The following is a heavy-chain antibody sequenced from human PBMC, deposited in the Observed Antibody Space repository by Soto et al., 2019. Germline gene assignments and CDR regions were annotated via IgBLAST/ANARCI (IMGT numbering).Heavy chain of an antibody. J-gene: IGHJ3*02. V-gene: IGHV4-30-2*01. Sequence: SETLSLTCAVSGGSISSGGHSWSWIRQPPGKGLEWIGYIYHSGSTYYNPSLKSRVTISVDRSKNQFSLKLSSVTAADTAVYYCARGAYCGGDCYDAFDIWGQGTMVTVSS. CDR2: IYHSGST. D-gene: IGHD2-21*02. CDR1: GGSISSGGHS. CDR3: ARGAYCGGDCYDAFDI.